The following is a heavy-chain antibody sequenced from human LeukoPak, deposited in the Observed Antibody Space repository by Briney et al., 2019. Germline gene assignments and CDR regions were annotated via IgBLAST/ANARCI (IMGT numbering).Heavy chain of an antibody. CDR2: IKSKTDGGTT. Sequence: GGSLRLSCAASGFTFSNAWMSWVRQAPGKGLEWVGRIKSKTDGGTTDYAAPVKGRFTISRDDSKNTLYLQMNSLRAEDTAVYYCARDRITMIAGPSHYFDYWGQGTLVTVSS. CDR3: ARDRITMIAGPSHYFDY. D-gene: IGHD3-22*01. V-gene: IGHV3-15*01. J-gene: IGHJ4*02. CDR1: GFTFSNAW.